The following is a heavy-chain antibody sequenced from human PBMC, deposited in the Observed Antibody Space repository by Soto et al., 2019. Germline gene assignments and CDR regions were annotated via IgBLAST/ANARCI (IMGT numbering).Heavy chain of an antibody. CDR2: IQSGGTT. D-gene: IGHD2-15*01. V-gene: IGHV3-66*01. J-gene: IGHJ6*04. CDR1: GFTVSSKY. Sequence: EVQLVESGGALVQPGGSLRLSCAASGFTVSSKYMSWVRQAPGKGLEWVSLIQSGGTTYYADSVKGRFTISRDTSETTLHLQMDSLRAEDTAVYYCARDDVLCDGGRCYGVPLDVWGTGTTVTVSS. CDR3: ARDDVLCDGGRCYGVPLDV.